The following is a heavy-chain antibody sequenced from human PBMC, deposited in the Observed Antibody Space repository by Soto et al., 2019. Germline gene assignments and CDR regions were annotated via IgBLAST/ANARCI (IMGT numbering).Heavy chain of an antibody. J-gene: IGHJ1*01. CDR1: GFTFSSYA. CDR3: ARRYCSSTSCSLEYFQH. Sequence: GGSLRLSCAASGFTFSSYAMSWVRQAPGKGLERVSAISGSGGSTYYADSVKGRFTISRDNSKNTLYLQMNSLRAEDTAVYYCARRYCSSTSCSLEYFQHWGQGTLVTVSS. CDR2: ISGSGGST. D-gene: IGHD2-2*01. V-gene: IGHV3-23*01.